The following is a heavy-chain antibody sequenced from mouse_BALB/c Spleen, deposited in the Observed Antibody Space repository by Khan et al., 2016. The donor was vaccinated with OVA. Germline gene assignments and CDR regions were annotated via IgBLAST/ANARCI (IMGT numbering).Heavy chain of an antibody. CDR3: ARGGSYGQYFDY. Sequence: QIQLVQSGPELKKPGETVKISCKASGYTFTNYGMNWVKQAPGKGLKWMGWINTYTGEPTYADDFKGRFAFSLETSASTAFLQINNLKNEDMATYFCARGGSYGQYFDYWGQGTTLTVSS. V-gene: IGHV9-1*02. CDR1: GYTFTNYG. CDR2: INTYTGEP. J-gene: IGHJ2*01. D-gene: IGHD1-1*02.